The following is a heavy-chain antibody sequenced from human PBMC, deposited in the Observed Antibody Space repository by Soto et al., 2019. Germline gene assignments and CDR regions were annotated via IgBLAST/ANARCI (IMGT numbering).Heavy chain of an antibody. V-gene: IGHV4-30-4*01. J-gene: IGHJ3*01. D-gene: IGHD3-22*01. CDR3: AVDISGDTLPPD. CDR2: IYYGGNT. CDR1: CGSISSGDYY. Sequence: QVQLQESGPGLVKPSQTLSLTCTVSCGSISSGDYYWSWIRQPPVKGLEWIGYIYYGGNTYYNPPLKSGVTISVDTPRTQFPQKLGSVPAADTAVYYWAVDISGDTLPPDWGQGQMATPSA.